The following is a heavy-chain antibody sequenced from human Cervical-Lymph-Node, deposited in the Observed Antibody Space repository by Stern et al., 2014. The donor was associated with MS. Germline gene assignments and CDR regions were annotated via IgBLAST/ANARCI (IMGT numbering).Heavy chain of an antibody. Sequence: EVQLLESGGGLVQPGRSLRLSCVASGFTFDDYAMHWVRQTPGKGLEWVSGISWDSGSIGYADSVKGRFTISRDNAKNSLYLQMNSLIPEDTALYYCAKDWGGSTSCPCGIWGRGTMVTVSS. J-gene: IGHJ3*02. CDR3: AKDWGGSTSCPCGI. CDR2: ISWDSGSI. CDR1: GFTFDDYA. D-gene: IGHD2-2*01. V-gene: IGHV3-9*01.